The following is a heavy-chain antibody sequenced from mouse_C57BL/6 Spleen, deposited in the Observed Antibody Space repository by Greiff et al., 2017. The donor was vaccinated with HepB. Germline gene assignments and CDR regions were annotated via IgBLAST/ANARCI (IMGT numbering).Heavy chain of an antibody. CDR1: GFTFSDYY. J-gene: IGHJ4*01. Sequence: EVKLVESGGGLVQPGGSLKLSCAASGFTFSDYYMYWVRQTPEKRLEWVAYISNGGGSTYYPDTVKGRFTISRDNAKNTLYLQMSRLKSEDTAMYYCAIRTYAMDYWGQGTSVTVSS. CDR3: AIRTYAMDY. V-gene: IGHV5-12*01. CDR2: ISNGGGST.